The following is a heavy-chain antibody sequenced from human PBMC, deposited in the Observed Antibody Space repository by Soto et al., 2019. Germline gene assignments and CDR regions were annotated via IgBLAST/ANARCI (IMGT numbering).Heavy chain of an antibody. CDR3: AKQTPNGGSTV. CDR2: VSGSGGST. Sequence: EVQLLESGGGLVQPGGSLRLSCAASGFTFTTYAMNWVRQAPGKGLEWVSTVSGSGGSTYHADSVKGRFTVSRDNSKNTLYLQMNSLRTEYTAVYYCAKQTPNGGSTVWGQGTTVTVSS. D-gene: IGHD2-15*01. V-gene: IGHV3-23*01. J-gene: IGHJ6*02. CDR1: GFTFTTYA.